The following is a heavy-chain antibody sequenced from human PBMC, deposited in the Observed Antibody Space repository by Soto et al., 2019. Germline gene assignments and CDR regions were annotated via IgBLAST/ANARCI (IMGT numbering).Heavy chain of an antibody. D-gene: IGHD1-20*01. J-gene: IGHJ5*02. CDR1: GDSVSSNSAA. Sequence: SQTLSLTCAISGDSVSSNSAAWNWIRQSPPRGPEWLGRTYYRSKWYNDYAVSVKSRITINPDTSKNQFSLQLNSVTPEDTAVYYCARDTGNWNDWFDPWGQGTLVTVSS. CDR3: ARDTGNWNDWFDP. CDR2: TYYRSKWYN. V-gene: IGHV6-1*01.